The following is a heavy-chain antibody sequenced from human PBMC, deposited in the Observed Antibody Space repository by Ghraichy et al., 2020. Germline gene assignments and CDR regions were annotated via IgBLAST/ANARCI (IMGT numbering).Heavy chain of an antibody. CDR2: IRYDGSNK. V-gene: IGHV3-30*02. CDR1: GFTFSSYG. D-gene: IGHD3-3*01. CDR3: AKGQAADNYDFWSGYYLLGPYYYGMDV. J-gene: IGHJ6*02. Sequence: WGSLRLSCAASGFTFSSYGMHWVRQAPGKGLEWVAFIRYDGSNKYYADSVKGRFTISRDNSKNTLYLQMNSLRAEDTAVYYCAKGQAADNYDFWSGYYLLGPYYYGMDVWGQGTTVTVSS.